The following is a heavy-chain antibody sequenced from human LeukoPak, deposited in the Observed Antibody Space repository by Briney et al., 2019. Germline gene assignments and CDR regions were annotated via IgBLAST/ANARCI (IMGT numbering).Heavy chain of an antibody. J-gene: IGHJ4*02. Sequence: PGGSLRLSCAASGFTFSSYAMSWVRQAPGKGLEWVSAISGSGGSTYYADSVKGRFTISRDNSKNTLYLQMNCLRAEDTAVYYCALPTVTTQLWDYWGQGTLVTVSS. CDR2: ISGSGGST. CDR1: GFTFSSYA. D-gene: IGHD4-17*01. CDR3: ALPTVTTQLWDY. V-gene: IGHV3-23*01.